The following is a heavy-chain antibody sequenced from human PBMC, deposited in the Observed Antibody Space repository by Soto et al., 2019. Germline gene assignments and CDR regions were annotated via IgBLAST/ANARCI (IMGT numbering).Heavy chain of an antibody. CDR2: IYYSGST. Sequence: SETLSLTCTVSGGSISSYYWSWIRQPPGKGLEWIGYIYYSGSTNYNPSLKSRVTVSVDTSKNQFSLKLSSVTAADTAVYYCARELYYDSSGQDIWFDPWGQGTLVTVSS. V-gene: IGHV4-59*01. D-gene: IGHD3-22*01. CDR3: ARELYYDSSGQDIWFDP. J-gene: IGHJ5*02. CDR1: GGSISSYY.